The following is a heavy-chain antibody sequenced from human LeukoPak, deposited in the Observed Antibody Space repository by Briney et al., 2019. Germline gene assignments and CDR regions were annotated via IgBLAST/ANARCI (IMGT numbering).Heavy chain of an antibody. CDR3: ARLGTVRGLNY. J-gene: IGHJ4*02. D-gene: IGHD3-10*01. V-gene: IGHV4-39*07. Sequence: PSETLSLTCTVSGGSISSSSYYWGWIRQSPGKGLEWIGSIYYSGSTYYNPSLKSRVTISVDTSKNQFSLKLSSVTAADTAVYYCARLGTVRGLNYWGQGTLVTVSS. CDR1: GGSISSSSYY. CDR2: IYYSGST.